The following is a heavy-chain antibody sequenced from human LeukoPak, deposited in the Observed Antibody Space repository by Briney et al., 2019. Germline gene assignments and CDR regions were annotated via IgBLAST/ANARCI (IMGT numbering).Heavy chain of an antibody. J-gene: IGHJ4*02. Sequence: SETLSLTCTVSGGSIASTSYYWGWIRQPPGKGLEWTGSIFQSGHTYYSPSLKSRVTISVDTSNNRFSLSLSAVTAADTAIYYCARDTRTAQGFDYWGQGILVTVSS. CDR2: IFQSGHT. V-gene: IGHV4-39*07. D-gene: IGHD2-15*01. CDR3: ARDTRTAQGFDY. CDR1: GGSIASTSYY.